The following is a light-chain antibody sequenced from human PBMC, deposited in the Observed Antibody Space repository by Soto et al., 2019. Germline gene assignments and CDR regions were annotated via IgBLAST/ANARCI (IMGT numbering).Light chain of an antibody. CDR3: QQYGSSPPYS. J-gene: IGKJ2*01. Sequence: EIVLTQSPGTLSLSPGERATLSCRASQSVSSSDLAWYQQKPGQAPRLLIYGASSRATGIPDRFSGSGSGTDFTLTISRLEPEVFAVYYCQQYGSSPPYSFGQGTKLVIK. CDR1: QSVSSSD. V-gene: IGKV3-20*01. CDR2: GAS.